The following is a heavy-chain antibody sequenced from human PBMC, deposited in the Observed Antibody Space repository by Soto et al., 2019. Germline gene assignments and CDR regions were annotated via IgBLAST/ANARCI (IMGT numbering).Heavy chain of an antibody. D-gene: IGHD6-6*01. CDR2: INHSGST. J-gene: IGHJ4*02. CDR3: ARDQARPGVWFDY. Sequence: SQTLSLTCAVYGWSFSGYYWSWIRQPPGKGLEWIGEINHSGSTNYNPSLKSRVTISIDTSKNQFSLKLSSVTAADTAVYYCARDQARPGVWFDYWAQGTLVTVSS. V-gene: IGHV4-34*01. CDR1: GWSFSGYY.